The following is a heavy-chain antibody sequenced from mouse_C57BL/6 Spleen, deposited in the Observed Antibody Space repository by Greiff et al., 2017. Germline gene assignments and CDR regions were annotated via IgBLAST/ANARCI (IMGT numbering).Heavy chain of an antibody. V-gene: IGHV1-78*01. J-gene: IGHJ4*01. CDR3: ASVRYCTMDY. CDR2: IYPRDGST. Sequence: VQLVESGAELVKPGASVKLSCKASGYTFTDYSIHWMKQRPEQGLEWIGYIYPRDGSTKYNETFKGKATLTVDKSSSTAYMQLHSLTSEDSEAYVCASVRYCTMDYWGQGTTVTVSS. CDR1: GYTFTDYS.